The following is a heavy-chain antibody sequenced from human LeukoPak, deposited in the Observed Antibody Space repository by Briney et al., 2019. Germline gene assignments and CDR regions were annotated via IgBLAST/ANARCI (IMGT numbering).Heavy chain of an antibody. CDR2: ITSSGNL. CDR1: GFTFSRCA. J-gene: IGHJ4*02. V-gene: IGHV3-23*01. Sequence: PGGSLRLSCAASGFTFSRCAMSWVRQAPGKGLQWVSSITSSGNLYYSDSVRGRFSISRDNSKNTLYLQMNNLRAEDTAVYYCAKRDVLGGWYHDYWGQGTLVTVSS. D-gene: IGHD6-19*01. CDR3: AKRDVLGGWYHDY.